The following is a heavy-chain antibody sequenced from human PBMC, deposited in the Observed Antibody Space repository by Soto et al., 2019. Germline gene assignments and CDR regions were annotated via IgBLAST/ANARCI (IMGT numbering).Heavy chain of an antibody. D-gene: IGHD1-26*01. V-gene: IGHV4-59*01. J-gene: IGHJ3*02. CDR2: IYYSGST. Sequence: SETLSLTCTVSGGSISSYYWSWIRQPPGKGLEWIGYIYYSGSTNYNPSLKSRVTISVDTSKNQFSLKLSSVTAADTAVYYCARGGANDAFDIWGQGTMVTVSS. CDR1: GGSISSYY. CDR3: ARGGANDAFDI.